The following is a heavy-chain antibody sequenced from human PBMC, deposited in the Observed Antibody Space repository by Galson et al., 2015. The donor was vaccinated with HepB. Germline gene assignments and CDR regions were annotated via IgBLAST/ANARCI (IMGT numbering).Heavy chain of an antibody. CDR3: AKDLWWELLGGFDY. Sequence: SLRLSCAASGFTFSSYGMHWVRQAPGKGLEWVAVISYDGSNKYYADSVKGRFTISRDNSKNTLYLQMNSLRAEDTAVYYCAKDLWWELLGGFDYWGQGTLVTVSS. D-gene: IGHD1-26*01. V-gene: IGHV3-30*18. J-gene: IGHJ4*02. CDR2: ISYDGSNK. CDR1: GFTFSSYG.